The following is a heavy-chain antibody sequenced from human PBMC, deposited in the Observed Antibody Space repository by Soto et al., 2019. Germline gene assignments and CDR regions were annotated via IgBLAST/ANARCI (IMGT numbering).Heavy chain of an antibody. Sequence: QVQLVESGGGVVQPGRSLRLSCVGSGFIFSNNGMHWVRQTPGKGLEWVAFMSYDGSDTFYADSVNGSFTISRDNSKNTLFMQMSKLRAEGTAMYYCTIVRVADSALDNWGKGTLVTVSS. CDR2: MSYDGSDT. CDR1: GFIFSNNG. D-gene: IGHD3-10*02. V-gene: IGHV3-30*05. J-gene: IGHJ4*02. CDR3: TIVRVADSALDN.